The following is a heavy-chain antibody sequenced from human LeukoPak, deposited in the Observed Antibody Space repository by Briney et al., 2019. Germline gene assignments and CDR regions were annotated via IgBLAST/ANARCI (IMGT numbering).Heavy chain of an antibody. CDR1: AFIFSGHW. CDR3: AKAGGSKTYGDYYFDY. CDR2: IKEDGSER. D-gene: IGHD4-17*01. V-gene: IGHV3-7*03. Sequence: GGSLRLSCEASAFIFSGHWLNWVRQTPGKGLEWVASIKEDGSERQYVDSVKGRFSISRDNTKGSLFLQLNSLRAEDTAVYYCAKAGGSKTYGDYYFDYWGQGTLVTVSS. J-gene: IGHJ4*02.